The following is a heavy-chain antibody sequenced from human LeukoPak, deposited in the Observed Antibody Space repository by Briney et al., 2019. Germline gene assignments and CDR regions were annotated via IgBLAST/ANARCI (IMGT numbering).Heavy chain of an antibody. J-gene: IGHJ4*02. CDR1: GGSISSTSYY. D-gene: IGHD4-11*01. CDR3: ASLFYSNYGDY. CDR2: IYYSGST. V-gene: IGHV4-39*01. Sequence: SETLSLTCTVSGGSISSTSYYWGWIRQPPGKGLEWIGSIYYSGSTYFNPSHKSRVTISVDTSKNQFSLKVSSVTAADTAMDYCASLFYSNYGDYWGQGTLVTVSS.